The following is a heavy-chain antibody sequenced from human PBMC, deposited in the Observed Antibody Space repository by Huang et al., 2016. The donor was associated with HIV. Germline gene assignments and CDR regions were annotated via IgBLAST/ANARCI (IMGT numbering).Heavy chain of an antibody. CDR1: GYTFTNFA. CDR3: ARDPHVFVAGPFFDC. CDR2: IDNDKSDK. Sequence: QVQLVQSGAEVKKPGASVKVSCKASGYTFTNFAMHWVRQAPGQRLEWMGWIDNDKSDKRYSTKFQGRLTITRDTSASTADMELSSLRSEDTAVYYCARDPHVFVAGPFFDCWGQGTLVTVSS. V-gene: IGHV1-3*04. J-gene: IGHJ4*02. D-gene: IGHD3-10*02.